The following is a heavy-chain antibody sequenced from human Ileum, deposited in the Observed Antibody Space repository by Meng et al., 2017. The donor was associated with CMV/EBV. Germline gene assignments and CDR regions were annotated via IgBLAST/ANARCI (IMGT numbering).Heavy chain of an antibody. CDR3: ARVRGDYDSSGYWAY. CDR2: INPNSGGT. CDR1: GYPFTGYY. V-gene: IGHV1-2*02. J-gene: IGHJ4*02. Sequence: SGYPFTGYYMHWVRQAPGQGLEWMGWINPNSGGTNYAQKFQGRVTMTRDTSISTAYMELSRLRSDDTAVYYCARVRGDYDSSGYWAYWGQGTLVTVSS. D-gene: IGHD3-22*01.